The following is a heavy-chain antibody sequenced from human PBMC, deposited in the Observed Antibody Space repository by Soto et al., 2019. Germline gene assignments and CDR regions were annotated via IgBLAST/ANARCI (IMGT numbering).Heavy chain of an antibody. Sequence: SETLSLTCTVSGGSISSYYWSWIRQPPGKGLEWIGYIYYSGSTNYNPSLKSRVTISVDTSKNQFSLKLSSVTAVDTAVYYCARDRNYYDFVIWGQGTMVTGSS. CDR3: ARDRNYYDFVI. J-gene: IGHJ3*02. CDR1: GGSISSYY. V-gene: IGHV4-59*01. CDR2: IYYSGST. D-gene: IGHD3-10*01.